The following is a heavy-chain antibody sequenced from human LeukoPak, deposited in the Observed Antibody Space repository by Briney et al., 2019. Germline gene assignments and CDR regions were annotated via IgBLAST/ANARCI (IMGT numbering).Heavy chain of an antibody. D-gene: IGHD2-21*02. CDR1: GYTFTDYY. CDR3: ATGVYCGGDYYPYYFDY. Sequence: ASVKISCKASGYTFTDYYMHWVQQAPGKGLEWMGRVDPEDGETIYAEKFQGRVTITADTSTDTAYMELSSLRSEDPAVYYCATGVYCGGDYYPYYFDYWGQGTLVTVSS. J-gene: IGHJ4*02. V-gene: IGHV1-69-2*01. CDR2: VDPEDGET.